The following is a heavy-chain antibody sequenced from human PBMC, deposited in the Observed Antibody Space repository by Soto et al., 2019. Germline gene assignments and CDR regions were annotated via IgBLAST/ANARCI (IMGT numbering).Heavy chain of an antibody. D-gene: IGHD4-17*01. J-gene: IGHJ6*03. CDR3: ARGHGDYQIYYYYYYMDV. Sequence: GGSLRLSCAASGFTFSSYGMHWVRQAPGKGLEWVAVIWYDGSNKYYADSVKGRFTISRDNSKNTLYLQMNSLRAEDTAVYYCARGHGDYQIYYYYYYMDVWGKGTTVTVSS. V-gene: IGHV3-33*01. CDR1: GFTFSSYG. CDR2: IWYDGSNK.